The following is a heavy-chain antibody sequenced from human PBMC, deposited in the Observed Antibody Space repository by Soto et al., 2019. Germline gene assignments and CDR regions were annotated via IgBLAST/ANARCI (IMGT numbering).Heavy chain of an antibody. Sequence: QVPLVQSGAEVKKPGSSVKVSCKASGGTFSSYAISWVRQAPGQGLEWMGGIIPIFGTANYAQKFQGRVTITADESTSTAYMELSSLRSEDTAVYYCARDRGYCSGGSCYDLDYWGQGTLVTVSS. CDR3: ARDRGYCSGGSCYDLDY. J-gene: IGHJ4*02. D-gene: IGHD2-15*01. CDR2: IIPIFGTA. CDR1: GGTFSSYA. V-gene: IGHV1-69*01.